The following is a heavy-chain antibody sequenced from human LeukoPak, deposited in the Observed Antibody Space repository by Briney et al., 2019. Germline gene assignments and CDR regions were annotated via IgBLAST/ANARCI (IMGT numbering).Heavy chain of an antibody. CDR2: INPNSGGT. D-gene: IGHD3-3*01. V-gene: IGHV1-2*02. J-gene: IGHJ4*02. Sequence: ASVKVSCKASGYTFTGYYMHWVRQAPGQGLEWMGWINPNSGGTNYAQKFQGRVTMTRDTSISTAYMELSRLRSDDTAVYYCARSYDFWRKDFDYWGQGTLVTVSS. CDR1: GYTFTGYY. CDR3: ARSYDFWRKDFDY.